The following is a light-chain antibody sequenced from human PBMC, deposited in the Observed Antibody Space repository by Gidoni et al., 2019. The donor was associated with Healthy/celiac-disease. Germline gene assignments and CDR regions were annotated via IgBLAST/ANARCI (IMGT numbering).Light chain of an antibody. V-gene: IGLV2-23*01. J-gene: IGLJ2*01. CDR1: SSDVGSYNL. CDR3: CSYAGSSTFVV. CDR2: EGS. Sequence: QSALTQPAYVSGSPGQSITISCTGTSSDVGSYNLVSWYQHHPCKAPKLMIYEGSKRPSGVSNRFSGSKSGNTASLTISGLQAEDEADYYCCSYAGSSTFVVFGGGTKLTVL.